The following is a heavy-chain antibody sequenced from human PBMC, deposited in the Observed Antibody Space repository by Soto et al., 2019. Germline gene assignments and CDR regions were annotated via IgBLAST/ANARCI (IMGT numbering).Heavy chain of an antibody. D-gene: IGHD3-22*01. J-gene: IGHJ5*02. CDR3: ARARYDSSGYRSWFDP. Sequence: QVQLVQSGAEVKKPGASVKVSCKASGYTFTSYDINWVRQATGQGLEWMGWMNPNSGNTGYAQKFQGRVTMTRNTSIITAYMELSSLRSEDTAVYYCARARYDSSGYRSWFDPWGQGTLVTVSA. CDR2: MNPNSGNT. V-gene: IGHV1-8*01. CDR1: GYTFTSYD.